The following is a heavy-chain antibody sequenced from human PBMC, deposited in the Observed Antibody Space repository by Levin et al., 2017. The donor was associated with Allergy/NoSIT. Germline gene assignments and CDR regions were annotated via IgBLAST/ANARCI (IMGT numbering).Heavy chain of an antibody. V-gene: IGHV4-39*07. J-gene: IGHJ4*02. Sequence: PSETLSLTCTVSGGSISSSSYYWGWIRQPPGKGLEWIGSIYYSGSTYYNPSLKSRVTISVDTSKNQFSLKLSSVTAADTAVYYCARRSYYDSSGLVDYWGQGTLVTVSS. CDR2: IYYSGST. CDR1: GGSISSSSYY. D-gene: IGHD3-22*01. CDR3: ARRSYYDSSGLVDY.